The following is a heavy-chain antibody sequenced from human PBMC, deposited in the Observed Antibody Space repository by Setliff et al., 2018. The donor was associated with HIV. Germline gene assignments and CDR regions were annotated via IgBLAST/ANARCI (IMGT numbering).Heavy chain of an antibody. Sequence: ASVKVSCKTSGYSFIRNGISWVRQAPGQGLEWMGWISAYNGNTNYAQKLQGRVTMTTDTSTNTAYMELKSLRSDDTAMYFCARESRNDFWSGYYRTFDIWGQGTMVTVSS. CDR2: ISAYNGNT. V-gene: IGHV1-18*01. CDR3: ARESRNDFWSGYYRTFDI. CDR1: GYSFIRNG. D-gene: IGHD3-3*01. J-gene: IGHJ3*02.